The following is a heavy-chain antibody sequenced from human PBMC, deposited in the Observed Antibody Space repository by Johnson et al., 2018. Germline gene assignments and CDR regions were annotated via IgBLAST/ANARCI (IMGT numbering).Heavy chain of an antibody. Sequence: QVQLVQSGGGLVQPGGSLRLSCAASGFTFSSYAMHWVRQAPGKGLEWVALISFDGSNRYYADSVKGRFTISRDNSKNTLYLQMNSLRAEDTAVYYCATSGSYIHDAFDIWGQGTMVTVSS. CDR3: ATSGSYIHDAFDI. J-gene: IGHJ3*02. V-gene: IGHV3-30*14. CDR1: GFTFSSYA. D-gene: IGHD1-26*01. CDR2: ISFDGSNR.